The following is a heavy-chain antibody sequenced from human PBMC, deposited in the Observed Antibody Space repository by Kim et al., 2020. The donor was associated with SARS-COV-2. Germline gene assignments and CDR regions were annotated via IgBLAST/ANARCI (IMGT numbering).Heavy chain of an antibody. CDR3: ARDSNGWADYGMDV. D-gene: IGHD6-19*01. Sequence: AESMEGRFAIARKNAKNSLYLQMNRLSDEDTAVYYCARDSNGWADYGMDVWGQGTTVTVSS. J-gene: IGHJ6*02. V-gene: IGHV3-48*02.